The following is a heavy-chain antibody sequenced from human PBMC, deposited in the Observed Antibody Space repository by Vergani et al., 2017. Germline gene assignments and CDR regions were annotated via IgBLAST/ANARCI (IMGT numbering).Heavy chain of an antibody. CDR1: GFSLSNARMG. Sequence: QVTLKESGPVLVKPTETLTLTCTVSGFSLSNARMGVSWIRQPPGKALEWLAHIFSNDEKSYSTTLKIRLNISKDTSKSQVVLTMTNMDPVDTATYYCPRTRYNWNYVLGYWFDPWGQGTLVTVSS. J-gene: IGHJ5*02. CDR3: PRTRYNWNYVLGYWFDP. V-gene: IGHV2-26*01. D-gene: IGHD1-7*01. CDR2: IFSNDEK.